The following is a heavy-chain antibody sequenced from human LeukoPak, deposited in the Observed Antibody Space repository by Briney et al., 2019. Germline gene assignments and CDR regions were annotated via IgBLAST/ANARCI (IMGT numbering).Heavy chain of an antibody. Sequence: PGGSLRLSCAASGFTFSSYAMHWVRQAPGKGLEWVAVISYDGSNKYYADSVKGRFTISRDNSKNTLYLQMNSLRAEDTAVYYCARVMAIVATTTASDRYYYYGMDVWGQGTTVTVSS. CDR2: ISYDGSNK. J-gene: IGHJ6*02. CDR1: GFTFSSYA. CDR3: ARVMAIVATTTASDRYYYYGMDV. V-gene: IGHV3-30-3*01. D-gene: IGHD5-12*01.